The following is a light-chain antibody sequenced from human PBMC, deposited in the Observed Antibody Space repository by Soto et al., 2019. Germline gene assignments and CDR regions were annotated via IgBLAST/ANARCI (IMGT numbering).Light chain of an antibody. Sequence: EIVMTQSPATLSVSPGERATLSCRASQSVSSNLAWYQQKPGQAPRLLIYGASTGATGIPARFSGSGSGTEFTLTISSLQSEDFEVYYCQQYNNWPGTFGQGTKVEIK. CDR1: QSVSSN. CDR2: GAS. V-gene: IGKV3-15*01. CDR3: QQYNNWPGT. J-gene: IGKJ1*01.